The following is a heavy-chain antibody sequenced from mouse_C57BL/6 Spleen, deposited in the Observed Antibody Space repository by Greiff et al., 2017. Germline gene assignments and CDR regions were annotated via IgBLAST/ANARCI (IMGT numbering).Heavy chain of an antibody. Sequence: VQLQQPGAELVRPGTSVKLSCKASGYTFTSYWMHWVKQRPGQGLEWIGMIHPNSGSTNYNEKFKSKATLTVDKSSSTAYMQLSSLASEDSAVYYCARNWGGTEAYYAMDYWGQGTSGTVSS. J-gene: IGHJ4*01. CDR3: ARNWGGTEAYYAMDY. CDR2: IHPNSGST. V-gene: IGHV1-64*01. CDR1: GYTFTSYW. D-gene: IGHD3-3*01.